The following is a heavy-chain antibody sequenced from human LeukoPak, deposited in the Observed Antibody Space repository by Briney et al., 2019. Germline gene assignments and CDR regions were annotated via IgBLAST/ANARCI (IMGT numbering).Heavy chain of an antibody. CDR1: GGTFSSYA. D-gene: IGHD3-3*01. J-gene: IGHJ4*02. Sequence: ASVKVSCKASGGTFSSYAISWVRQAPGQGLEWMGGIIPIFGTANYAQKFQGRVTITTDESTSTAYMELSSLRSEDTAVYYCARGYDFWSGYLYWGQGTLVTVSS. CDR2: IIPIFGTA. CDR3: ARGYDFWSGYLY. V-gene: IGHV1-69*05.